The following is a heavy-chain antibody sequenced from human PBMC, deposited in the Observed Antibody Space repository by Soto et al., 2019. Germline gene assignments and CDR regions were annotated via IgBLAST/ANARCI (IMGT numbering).Heavy chain of an antibody. CDR2: INHSGST. J-gene: IGHJ4*02. CDR3: ARRYSSSWYVTDY. Sequence: PSETLSLTCAVYGGSFSSYYWSWIRQPPGKGLEWIGEINHSGSTNYNPSLKSRVTISVDTSKNQFSLKLSSVTAADTAVYYCARRYSSSWYVTDYWGQGTLVTVSS. CDR1: GGSFSSYY. D-gene: IGHD6-13*01. V-gene: IGHV4-34*01.